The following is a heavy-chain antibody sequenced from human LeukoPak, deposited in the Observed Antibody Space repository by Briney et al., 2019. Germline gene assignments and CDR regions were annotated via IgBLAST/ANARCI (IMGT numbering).Heavy chain of an antibody. D-gene: IGHD1-7*01. Sequence: SQTLSLTCAVSGGSISSGGYSWSWIRQPPGKGLEWIGYIYHSGSTYYNPSLKSRVTISVDRSKNQFSLKLSSVTAADTAVYYCARGRGSVWAITGTNWFDPWGQGTLVTVSS. J-gene: IGHJ5*02. CDR2: IYHSGST. CDR3: ARGRGSVWAITGTNWFDP. CDR1: GGSISSGGYS. V-gene: IGHV4-30-2*01.